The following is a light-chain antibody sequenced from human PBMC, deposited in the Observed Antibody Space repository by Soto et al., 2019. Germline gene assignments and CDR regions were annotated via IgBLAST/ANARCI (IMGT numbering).Light chain of an antibody. Sequence: LTQSPGTLSLSPGERATLSCRASQSISSSYLAWYQQKPGQAPRLLIYGASRRATGIPDRFSGSGSGTEFTLTISSLQPDDFATYYCQHYNSYSEAFGQGTKVDI. CDR1: QSISSSY. CDR2: GAS. J-gene: IGKJ1*01. CDR3: QHYNSYSEA. V-gene: IGKV3-20*01.